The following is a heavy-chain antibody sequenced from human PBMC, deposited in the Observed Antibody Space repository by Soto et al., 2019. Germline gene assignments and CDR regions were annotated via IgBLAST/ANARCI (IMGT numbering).Heavy chain of an antibody. V-gene: IGHV4-34*01. Sequence: QVQLQQWGAGLLKPLETLSLTCAVYGGSFSGYYWSWIRQPPGKGLEWIGEINHSGSTNYNPSLKSRVTISVDTSKNQFSLKLSSVTAADTAVYYCARGRKENAFDIWGQGTMVTVSS. CDR3: ARGRKENAFDI. J-gene: IGHJ3*02. CDR1: GGSFSGYY. CDR2: INHSGST.